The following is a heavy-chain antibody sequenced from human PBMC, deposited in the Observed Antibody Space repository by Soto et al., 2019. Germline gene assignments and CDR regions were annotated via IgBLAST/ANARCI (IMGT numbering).Heavy chain of an antibody. V-gene: IGHV3-23*01. CDR3: ANYYDSSGFNAFDI. CDR2: ISGSGGST. D-gene: IGHD3-22*01. J-gene: IGHJ3*02. CDR1: GFTFSSYA. Sequence: GGSLRLSCAASGFTFSSYAMSWVRPAPGKGLEWVSAISGSGGSTYYADSVKGRFTISRDNSKNTLYLQMNSLRAEDTAVYYRANYYDSSGFNAFDIWGQGTMVTVSS.